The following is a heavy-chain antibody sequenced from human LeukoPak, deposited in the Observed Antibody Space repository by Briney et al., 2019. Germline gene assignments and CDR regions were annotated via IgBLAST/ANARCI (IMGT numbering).Heavy chain of an antibody. D-gene: IGHD1-26*01. CDR2: IYSGGYT. J-gene: IGHJ4*02. V-gene: IGHV3-66*01. CDR1: GFTVTTNY. Sequence: TGGSLRLSCAASGFTVTTNYMTWVRQAPGKGLEWVSIIYSGGYTDYADSVKGRFTISRGNSKNTLDLQMNSLRAEDTAVYYCARRLEYSGSKGVFDYWGQGTLVTVSS. CDR3: ARRLEYSGSKGVFDY.